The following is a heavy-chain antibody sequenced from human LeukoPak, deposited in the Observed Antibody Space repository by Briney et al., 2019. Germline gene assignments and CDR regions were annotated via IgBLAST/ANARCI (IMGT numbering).Heavy chain of an antibody. D-gene: IGHD3-10*01. J-gene: IGHJ4*02. CDR1: GFTFSSYG. V-gene: IGHV3-30*18. CDR3: AKEFPGFTMVRGVTFDY. CDR2: ISYDGSNK. Sequence: GGSLRLSCAASGFTFSSYGMHWVRQAPGKGLEWVAVISYDGSNKYYADSVKGRFTISRDNSKNTLYLQMNSLRAEDTAVYYCAKEFPGFTMVRGVTFDYWGQGTLVTVSS.